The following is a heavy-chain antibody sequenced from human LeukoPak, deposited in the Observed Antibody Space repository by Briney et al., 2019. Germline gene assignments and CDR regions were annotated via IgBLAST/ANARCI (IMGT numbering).Heavy chain of an antibody. CDR2: ISWNSGSI. CDR1: GFTFDDYA. CDR3: AAFDFDY. Sequence: GGSLRLSCAASGFTFDDYAMHWVRQAPGKGLEWVSGISWNSGSIGYADSVKGRFTISRDNSKNTLFLQMNSLRAEDTAVYYCAAFDFDYWGQGTLVTVSS. J-gene: IGHJ4*02. D-gene: IGHD2/OR15-2a*01. V-gene: IGHV3-9*01.